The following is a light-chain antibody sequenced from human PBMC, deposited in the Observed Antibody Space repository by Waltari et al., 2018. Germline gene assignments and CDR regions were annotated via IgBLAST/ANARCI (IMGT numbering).Light chain of an antibody. Sequence: EIVLTHSPGPLSLSQGEKAPLPCRASQSVTSSYLAWYQQKPGQAPRLLIYGASSRATGIPDRFSGSGSGTDFTLTISRLEPEDSAVYYCQQYGSSPRTFGQGTKVEIK. CDR2: GAS. J-gene: IGKJ1*01. CDR1: QSVTSSY. CDR3: QQYGSSPRT. V-gene: IGKV3-20*01.